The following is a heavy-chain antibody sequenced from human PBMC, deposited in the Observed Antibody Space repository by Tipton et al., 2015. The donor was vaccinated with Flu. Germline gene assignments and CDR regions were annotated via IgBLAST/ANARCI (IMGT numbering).Heavy chain of an antibody. CDR2: IRHDGSNQ. J-gene: IGHJ2*01. CDR1: GFTFSSYG. Sequence: QVQLVQSGGDVVQPGGSLRLSCAGSGFTFSSYGMHWVRQAPGKGLEWVAFIRHDGSNQYYIDSVKGRFTISRDNSKNTLYLQMNSLRDEDKALYYCAKSSGYYSQQYWYFDLWGRGTLVTVSS. V-gene: IGHV3-30*02. CDR3: AKSSGYYSQQYWYFDL. D-gene: IGHD3-22*01.